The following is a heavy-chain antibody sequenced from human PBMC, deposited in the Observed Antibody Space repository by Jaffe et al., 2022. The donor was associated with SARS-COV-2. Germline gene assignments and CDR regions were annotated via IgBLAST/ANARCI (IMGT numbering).Heavy chain of an antibody. CDR1: GGTFSSYA. J-gene: IGHJ6*03. D-gene: IGHD3-10*01. CDR2: IIPIFGTA. CDR3: ARADWGGSGIPRRYYYYYMDV. Sequence: QVQLVQSGAEVKKPGSSVKVSCKASGGTFSSYAISWVRQAPGQGLEWMGGIIPIFGTANYAQKFQGRVTITADESTSTAYMELSSLRSEDTAVYYCARADWGGSGIPRRYYYYYMDVWGKGTTVTVSS. V-gene: IGHV1-69*01.